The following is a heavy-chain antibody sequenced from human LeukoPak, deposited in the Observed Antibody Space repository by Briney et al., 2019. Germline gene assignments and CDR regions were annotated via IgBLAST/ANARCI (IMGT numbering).Heavy chain of an antibody. CDR1: GYTFTSYD. CDR2: MNPNSGNT. Sequence: ASVKVSCKASGYTFTSYDIHWLRQATGQGLEWMGWMNPNSGNTGYAQNFQGRVTMTRNTSISTAYMELTSLRSEDTAVYYCARDYTYYYDSSGYPLGRNWFDPWGQGTLVTVSS. CDR3: ARDYTYYYDSSGYPLGRNWFDP. J-gene: IGHJ5*02. V-gene: IGHV1-8*01. D-gene: IGHD3-22*01.